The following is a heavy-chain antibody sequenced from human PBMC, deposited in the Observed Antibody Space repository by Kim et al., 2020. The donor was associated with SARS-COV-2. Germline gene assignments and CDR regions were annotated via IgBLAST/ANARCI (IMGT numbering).Heavy chain of an antibody. V-gene: IGHV6-1*01. D-gene: IGHD3-10*01. J-gene: IGHJ6*04. CDR3: ARDSYGSGSYFSDDYYYYCGMDV. CDR2: TYYRSKWYN. Sequence: SQTLSLTCAISGDSVSSNSAAWNWIRQSPSRGLEWLGRTYYRSKWYNDYAVSVKSRITINPDTSKNQFSLQLNSVTPEDTAVYYCARDSYGSGSYFSDDYYYYCGMDVWGKGTTVSVSS. CDR1: GDSVSSNSAA.